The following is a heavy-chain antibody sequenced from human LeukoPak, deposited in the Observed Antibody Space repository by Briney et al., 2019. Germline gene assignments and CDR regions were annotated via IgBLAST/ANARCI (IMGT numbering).Heavy chain of an antibody. CDR3: ARPLRHGDYFLDAFDI. V-gene: IGHV3-23*01. CDR2: ISGSGGST. D-gene: IGHD4-17*01. CDR1: GSTFRTYA. Sequence: PGGSLRLSCAASGSTFRTYAMNWVRQAPGKGLEWVSAISGSGGSTYYADSVKGRFTISRDNSKNTLYLQMNSLRAGDTAVFYCARPLRHGDYFLDAFDIWGQGTMVTVSS. J-gene: IGHJ3*02.